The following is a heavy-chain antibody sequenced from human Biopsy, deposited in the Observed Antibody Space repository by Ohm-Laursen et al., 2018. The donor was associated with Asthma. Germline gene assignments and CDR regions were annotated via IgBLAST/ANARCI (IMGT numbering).Heavy chain of an antibody. D-gene: IGHD3-9*01. CDR1: GYTFINYA. Sequence: GASVKVSCKVSGYTFINYAIHWVRQAPGQRLEWMGWINAGNGNTKYSQKFQGRVTISRDTSASTAYMDLSSLRSEDTAVHYCARTYYDFLTGQVNDAFAMWGQGTMVTASS. V-gene: IGHV1-3*01. CDR3: ARTYYDFLTGQVNDAFAM. J-gene: IGHJ3*02. CDR2: INAGNGNT.